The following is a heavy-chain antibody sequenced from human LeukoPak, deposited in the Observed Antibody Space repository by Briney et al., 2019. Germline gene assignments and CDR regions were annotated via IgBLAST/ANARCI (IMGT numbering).Heavy chain of an antibody. CDR1: GGNFGNYV. D-gene: IGHD6-6*01. CDR2: ITPFFGVA. V-gene: IGHV1-69*04. J-gene: IGHJ6*02. CDR3: ARDPNEEYSSSSDGLAV. Sequence: SVKVSCKASGGNFGNYVIHWVRQAPGQGLEWMGRITPFFGVANYAQTFQDRVTFTADKITNTAYMQISSLKSEDTAVYFCARDPNEEYSSSSDGLAVWGQGTTVTVSS.